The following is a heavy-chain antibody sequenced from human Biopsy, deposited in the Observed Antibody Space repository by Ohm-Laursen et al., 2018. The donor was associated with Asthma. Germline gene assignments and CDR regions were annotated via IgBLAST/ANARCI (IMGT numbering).Heavy chain of an antibody. CDR2: ITFDGSTQ. D-gene: IGHD3-9*01. V-gene: IGHV3-30-3*01. CDR1: GRHFGSYN. CDR3: SRDTLGYYFDI. Sequence: SLRLSCAASGRHFGSYNMHWARQAPGKGLEWVAVITFDGSTQHYGDSVKGRFTISRDNSKNMLFLQMNSLRAEDTAVYYCSRDTLGYYFDIWGQGTQVIVSS. J-gene: IGHJ4*02.